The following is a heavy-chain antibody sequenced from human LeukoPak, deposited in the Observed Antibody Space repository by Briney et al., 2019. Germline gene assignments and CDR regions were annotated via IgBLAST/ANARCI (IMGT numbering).Heavy chain of an antibody. D-gene: IGHD3-10*01. CDR2: MYYSGNT. CDR1: GGSFSGYY. CDR3: ARRYYASGHYPYYFDY. J-gene: IGHJ4*02. V-gene: IGHV4-34*01. Sequence: SETLSLTCAVYGGSFSGYYWSWIRQPPGKGLEWIGTMYYSGNTYYNPSLKSRVTISVDTSKNQFSLKLSPVTAADTAMYYCARRYYASGHYPYYFDYWGQGTLVTVSS.